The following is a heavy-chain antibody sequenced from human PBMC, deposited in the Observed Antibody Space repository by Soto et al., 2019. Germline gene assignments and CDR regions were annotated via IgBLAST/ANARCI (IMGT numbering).Heavy chain of an antibody. CDR1: GFTFSSYG. J-gene: IGHJ6*02. V-gene: IGHV3-30*18. D-gene: IGHD3-3*01. CDR3: AKEGQSGFLEWLSGYYYGMDV. Sequence: GGSLRLSCAASGFTFSSYGMHWVRQAPGKGLEWVAVISYDGSNKYYADSVKGRFTISRDNSKNTLYLQMNSLRAEDTAVYYCAKEGQSGFLEWLSGYYYGMDVWGQGTTVTVSS. CDR2: ISYDGSNK.